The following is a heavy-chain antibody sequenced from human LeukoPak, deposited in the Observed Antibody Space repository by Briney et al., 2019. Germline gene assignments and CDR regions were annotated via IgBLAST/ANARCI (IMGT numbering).Heavy chain of an antibody. CDR1: GYTLTSHD. D-gene: IGHD2-2*01. CDR3: ARNPSRIVVPAAKRAFDI. CDR2: MNPNRGNT. Sequence: ASVNVSCQASGYTLTSHDINWVRQATGQGLEWMGWMNPNRGNTGYAQKFQGRVTMTRTTSISTDYMELRSLRSEDTAVYYCARNPSRIVVPAAKRAFDIWSQGTMVTVSS. V-gene: IGHV1-8*01. J-gene: IGHJ3*02.